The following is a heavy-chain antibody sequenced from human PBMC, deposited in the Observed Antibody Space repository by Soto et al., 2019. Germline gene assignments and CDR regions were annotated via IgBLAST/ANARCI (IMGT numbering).Heavy chain of an antibody. D-gene: IGHD3-16*01. J-gene: IGHJ4*02. Sequence: ESGGGLVQPGGSLRVSCAASGFTFSNLWMSWVRQAPGKGLEWVANIKQDGSEKFYVDSVKGRFTISRDNVKNSLYLQLNSLRVEDTAVYYCARGEYDGKKCDYWGQGTLVTVSS. CDR1: GFTFSNLW. CDR3: ARGEYDGKKCDY. CDR2: IKQDGSEK. V-gene: IGHV3-7*01.